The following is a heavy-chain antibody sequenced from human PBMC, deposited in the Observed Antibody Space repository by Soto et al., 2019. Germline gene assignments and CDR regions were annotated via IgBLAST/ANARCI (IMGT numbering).Heavy chain of an antibody. CDR2: INAGNGNT. Sequence: ASVKVSCKASGYTFTSYGISWVRQAPGQRLEWMGWINAGNGNTKYSQKLQGRVTITRDTSASTAYMELSSLRSEDTAVYYCARSIVVVTAADYWGQGTLVTVSS. D-gene: IGHD2-21*02. J-gene: IGHJ4*02. CDR1: GYTFTSYG. V-gene: IGHV1-3*01. CDR3: ARSIVVVTAADY.